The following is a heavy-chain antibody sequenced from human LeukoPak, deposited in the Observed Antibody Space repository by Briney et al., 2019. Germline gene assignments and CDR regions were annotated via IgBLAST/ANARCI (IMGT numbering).Heavy chain of an antibody. D-gene: IGHD5-12*01. J-gene: IGHJ4*02. CDR3: VKDRKPDSRYNFDY. CDR1: GFTFSTYA. Sequence: GGSLRLSCAASGFTFSTYAMNWVRQAPGKGLEWVSVITGNSGLIYYADSVKGRFTISRDNSKNTVYLQMNSLRAEDTATYYCVKDRKPDSRYNFDYWGQGTLVTVSS. V-gene: IGHV3-23*01. CDR2: ITGNSGLI.